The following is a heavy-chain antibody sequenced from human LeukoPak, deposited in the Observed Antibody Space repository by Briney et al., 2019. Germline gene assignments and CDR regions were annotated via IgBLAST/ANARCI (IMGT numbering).Heavy chain of an antibody. J-gene: IGHJ4*02. Sequence: PGGSLRLSCAASGFTFSSYWMSWVRQAPGKGLEWVANIKQDGSEKYYVDSVKGRFTISRDNAKNSLYLQMNSLRAEDTAVYYCAREALGSGWYKGRSRTFDYWGQGTLVTVSS. D-gene: IGHD6-19*01. CDR3: AREALGSGWYKGRSRTFDY. CDR1: GFTFSSYW. V-gene: IGHV3-7*01. CDR2: IKQDGSEK.